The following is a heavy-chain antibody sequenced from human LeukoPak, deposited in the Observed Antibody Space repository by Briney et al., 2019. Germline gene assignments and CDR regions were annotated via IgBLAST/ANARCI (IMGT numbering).Heavy chain of an antibody. CDR1: GFTFSSYS. CDR2: ISSSSSTI. V-gene: IGHV3-48*01. D-gene: IGHD1-14*01. CDR3: ARDGREPLDY. J-gene: IGHJ4*02. Sequence: GGSLRLSCAASGFTFSSYSMNWVRQAPGKGLEWVSYISSSSSTIYYADSVKGRFTISRDNAKNSLYLQMNSLRAEDTAVYYCARDGREPLDYWGQGTLVTVSS.